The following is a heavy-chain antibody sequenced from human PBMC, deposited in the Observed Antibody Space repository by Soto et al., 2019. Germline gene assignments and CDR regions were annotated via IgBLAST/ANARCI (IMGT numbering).Heavy chain of an antibody. CDR2: ISYGGSNK. V-gene: IGHV3-30*18. Sequence: QVQLVESGGGVVQPGRSLRLSCAASGFTFSSYGMHWVRQAPGKGLEWVAVISYGGSNKYYADSVKGRFTISRDNSKNTLYLHMNSMRAEDTDAYYCAKDRYLGIAVAGNAFDNWGQGTMVTVSS. D-gene: IGHD6-19*01. J-gene: IGHJ3*02. CDR1: GFTFSSYG. CDR3: AKDRYLGIAVAGNAFDN.